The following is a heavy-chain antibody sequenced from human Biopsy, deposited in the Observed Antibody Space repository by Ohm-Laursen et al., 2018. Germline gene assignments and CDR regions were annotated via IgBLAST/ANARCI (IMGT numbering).Heavy chain of an antibody. J-gene: IGHJ5*01. D-gene: IGHD3-3*01. CDR3: ARVRGGFLEWFDY. Sequence: TLSLTCTVSGDSMGTYYWTWIRQPPGKGLVWIASIYYSGTTNKNPSLKSRVTISVDTSKRQFYLELSSVTAADTAIYYCARVRGGFLEWFDYWGQGTLITVSS. CDR1: GDSMGTYY. V-gene: IGHV4-59*01. CDR2: IYYSGTT.